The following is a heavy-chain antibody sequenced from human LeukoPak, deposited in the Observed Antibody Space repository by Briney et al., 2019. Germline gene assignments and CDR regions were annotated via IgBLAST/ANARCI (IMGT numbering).Heavy chain of an antibody. D-gene: IGHD2-15*01. CDR2: IYPRDSDT. Sequence: GESLKISCQGSGYTFTTYWIGWVRQMPGKGLEWMGIIYPRDSDTRYSPSFQGQVTISADKSINTAYLQWSSLKASDTAMYYCARQWHIVGSFDYWGQGTLVTVSS. V-gene: IGHV5-51*01. CDR1: GYTFTTYW. CDR3: ARQWHIVGSFDY. J-gene: IGHJ4*02.